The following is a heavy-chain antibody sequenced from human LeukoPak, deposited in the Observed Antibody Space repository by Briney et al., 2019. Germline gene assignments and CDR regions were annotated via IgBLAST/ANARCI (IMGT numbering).Heavy chain of an antibody. Sequence: SQTFSLTCGISGDSVSSNSAAWNWIRQSPSRGLEWLGRTYYRSKWFINYAPFVKSRIIINPDTPKNQVSLQLNSVTPEDTAVYYYTRSDCSSGRCPGFDNWGQGTLVTVSS. CDR2: TYYRSKWFI. J-gene: IGHJ4*02. CDR1: GDSVSSNSAA. D-gene: IGHD6-19*01. V-gene: IGHV6-1*01. CDR3: TRSDCSSGRCPGFDN.